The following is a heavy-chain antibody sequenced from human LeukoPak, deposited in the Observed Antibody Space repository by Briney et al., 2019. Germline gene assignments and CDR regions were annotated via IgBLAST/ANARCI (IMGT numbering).Heavy chain of an antibody. CDR2: IYPGDSDT. CDR1: GFSFTSYW. CDR3: ARGRDYGDNHFDY. Sequence: GESLKISCKGSGFSFTSYWICWVRQRPGKGLEWMGIIYPGDSDTRYNPSFQGQVTISADKSISTAYLQWSSLKASDTAMYYCARGRDYGDNHFDYWGQGTLVTVSS. V-gene: IGHV5-51*01. J-gene: IGHJ4*02. D-gene: IGHD4-17*01.